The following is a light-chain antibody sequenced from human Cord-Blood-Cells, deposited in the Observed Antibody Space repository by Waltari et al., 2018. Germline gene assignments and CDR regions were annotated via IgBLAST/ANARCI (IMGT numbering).Light chain of an antibody. Sequence: SALTQPRPVSGSPGQSVTISCTGTRSDVGGYNYVSWYQQHPGKAPKLMIYDVSKRPSGLAYRFSGSNSGNTSSLTIAGLQAEDEADYYCCSYAGIYAYVFGTGTKVTVL. CDR1: RSDVGGYNY. CDR3: CSYAGIYAYV. J-gene: IGLJ1*01. V-gene: IGLV2-11*01. CDR2: DVS.